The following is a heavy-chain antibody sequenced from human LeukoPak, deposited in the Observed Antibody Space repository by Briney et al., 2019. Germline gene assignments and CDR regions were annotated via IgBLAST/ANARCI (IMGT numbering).Heavy chain of an antibody. D-gene: IGHD6-19*01. CDR1: GASISGHY. J-gene: IGHJ6*02. CDR2: IYYSGST. CDR3: ARDVKSSGYNYYGMDV. V-gene: IGHV4-31*03. Sequence: SETLSLTCTVSGASISGHYWTWIRQHPGRGLEWIGYIYYSGSTYYNPSLKSRVSISVDTSKNQFSLKVSSVTAADTAVYYCARDVKSSGYNYYGMDVWGQGTTVTVSS.